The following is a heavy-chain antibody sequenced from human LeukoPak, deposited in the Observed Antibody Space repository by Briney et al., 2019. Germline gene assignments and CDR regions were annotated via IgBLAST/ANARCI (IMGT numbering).Heavy chain of an antibody. CDR1: EFTFNSYG. D-gene: IGHD3-10*01. J-gene: IGHJ4*02. CDR2: ISNDGNNK. CDR3: AKPYYYGSGANYFDY. V-gene: IGHV3-30*18. Sequence: PGRSLRLSCAASEFTFNSYGMHWVRQAPGKGLEGVAVISNDGNNKYYADSVKGRFTISRENSKNKLFLQMNSLRAEDTAVYYCAKPYYYGSGANYFDYWGQGTLVTVSS.